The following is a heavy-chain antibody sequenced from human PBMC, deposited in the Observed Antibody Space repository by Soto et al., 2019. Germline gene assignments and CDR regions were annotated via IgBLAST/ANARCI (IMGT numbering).Heavy chain of an antibody. CDR3: ARATSVDAY. CDR2: IKQDGSEK. J-gene: IGHJ4*02. D-gene: IGHD5-12*01. Sequence: EVQLVESGGDLVQPGGALRPSCAAPGFAFSGYWMSWVRQAPGKGLEGVANIKQDGSEKYYVDSVKGRFTISRDNAKNSLYLQMNSLSVEDTAVYYCARATSVDAYWGQGTLVTVSS. CDR1: GFAFSGYW. V-gene: IGHV3-7*01.